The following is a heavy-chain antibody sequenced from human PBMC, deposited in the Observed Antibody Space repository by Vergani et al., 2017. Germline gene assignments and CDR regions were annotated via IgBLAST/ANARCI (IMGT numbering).Heavy chain of an antibody. V-gene: IGHV1-46*01. CDR2: INPSGGST. CDR1: GYTFTSYY. J-gene: IGHJ5*02. Sequence: QVQLVQSGAEVKKPGASVRVSCKASGYTFTSYYMHWVRQAPGQGLEWMGIINPSGGSTSYAQKFQGRVTMTTDTSTSTAYMELRSLRSDDTAVYYCARWWELKGGTVGFDTWGQGTLVTVSS. CDR3: ARWWELKGGTVGFDT. D-gene: IGHD1-26*01.